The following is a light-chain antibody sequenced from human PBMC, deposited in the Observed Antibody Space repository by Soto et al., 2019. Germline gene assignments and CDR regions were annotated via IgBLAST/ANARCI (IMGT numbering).Light chain of an antibody. V-gene: IGKV1-27*01. J-gene: IGKJ1*01. CDR3: QKYNKAPWT. Sequence: DIQMTQSPPSLSASVGGRVTITCRASRDIDDYLAWYQHIAGKAPKLLIYDASSLQPGVPSRFSGSGSGTYFPLTINSLQPEDVATYYCQKYNKAPWTFGQGTKV. CDR1: RDIDDY. CDR2: DAS.